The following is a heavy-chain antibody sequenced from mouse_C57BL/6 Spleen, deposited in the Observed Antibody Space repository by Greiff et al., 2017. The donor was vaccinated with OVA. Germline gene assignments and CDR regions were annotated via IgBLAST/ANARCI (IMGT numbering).Heavy chain of an antibody. D-gene: IGHD2-4*01. J-gene: IGHJ2*01. CDR2: ISSGSSTI. Sequence: EVMLVESGGGLVKPGGSLTLSCAASGFTFSDYGMHWVRQAPEKGLEWVAYISSGSSTIYYADTVTGRFTISRDNAENTLFLQRTSLRAEKTAMYYCARIYYEYVDYWGQGTTLTVSS. CDR3: ARIYYEYVDY. V-gene: IGHV5-17*01. CDR1: GFTFSDYG.